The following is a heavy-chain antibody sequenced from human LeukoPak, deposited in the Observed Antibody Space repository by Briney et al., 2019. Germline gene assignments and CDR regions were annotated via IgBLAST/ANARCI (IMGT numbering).Heavy chain of an antibody. CDR3: AKGAGVVVITAVRFDY. Sequence: GGSLRLSCAASGFTFSSYAMSWVRQAPGKGLEWVSAISGSGGSTYYADSVKGRFTISRDNSKNALYLQMNSLRAEDTAVYYCAKGAGVVVITAVRFDYWGQGTLVTVSS. CDR2: ISGSGGST. D-gene: IGHD3-22*01. V-gene: IGHV3-23*01. CDR1: GFTFSSYA. J-gene: IGHJ4*02.